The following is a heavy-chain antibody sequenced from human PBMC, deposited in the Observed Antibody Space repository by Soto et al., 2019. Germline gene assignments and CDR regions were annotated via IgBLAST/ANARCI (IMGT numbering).Heavy chain of an antibody. Sequence: ASVKGSCKTSGYTFSDYGISWVRQAPGQGLEWMGWISAYNGNTDYAQNFQGRVTVTTDTSTNTAYLVLSSLKSDDTAVYYCARDPRNYYGAIAVFDYWGKGTPVTVSS. CDR3: ARDPRNYYGAIAVFDY. CDR2: ISAYNGNT. V-gene: IGHV1-18*01. J-gene: IGHJ4*02. CDR1: GYTFSDYG. D-gene: IGHD3-10*01.